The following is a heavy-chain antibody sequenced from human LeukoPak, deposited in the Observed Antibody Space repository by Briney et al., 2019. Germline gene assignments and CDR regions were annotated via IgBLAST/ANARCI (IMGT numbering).Heavy chain of an antibody. Sequence: GESLKISCKASGYTFTSNWIVWVRQMPGKGLEWKGTIFPADSDTRYSPSFQGQISISDDKTIDTAYLQWSSLKASDTAIYYCARLSGRGLDYWGQGTLVTVSS. CDR3: ARLSGRGLDY. D-gene: IGHD1-1*01. CDR2: IFPADSDT. V-gene: IGHV5-51*01. CDR1: GYTFTSNW. J-gene: IGHJ4*02.